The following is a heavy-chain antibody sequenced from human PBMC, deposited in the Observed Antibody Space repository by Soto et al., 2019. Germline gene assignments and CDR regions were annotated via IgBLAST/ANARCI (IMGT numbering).Heavy chain of an antibody. CDR2: FDPEDGER. CDR3: ATEPGSGRFDY. Sequence: GASVKVSCKVSGYTLTELSIHWARQAPGEGLEWMGGFDPEDGERIYAQKFQGRVTMTEDTSTDTAYMELSSLRSEDTAVYYCATEPGSGRFDYWGQGTLVTSPQ. CDR1: GYTLTELS. D-gene: IGHD1-26*01. J-gene: IGHJ4*02. V-gene: IGHV1-24*01.